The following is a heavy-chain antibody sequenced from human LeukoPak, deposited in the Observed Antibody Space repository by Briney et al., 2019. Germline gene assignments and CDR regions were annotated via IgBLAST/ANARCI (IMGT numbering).Heavy chain of an antibody. Sequence: ASVRVSCKASGYTFTGYYMHWVRQAPGQGLEWMGWINPNSGGTKDAQKFQGRVTMTRDTSISTAYMELSKLTSDDTAVYYCARDKGTLGGDSWGPGTLVTVSS. J-gene: IGHJ4*02. CDR1: GYTFTGYY. V-gene: IGHV1-2*02. CDR2: INPNSGGT. D-gene: IGHD3-16*01. CDR3: ARDKGTLGGDS.